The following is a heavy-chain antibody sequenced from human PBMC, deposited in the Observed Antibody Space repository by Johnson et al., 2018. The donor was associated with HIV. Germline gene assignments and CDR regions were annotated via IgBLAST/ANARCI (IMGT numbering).Heavy chain of an antibody. CDR3: ASRGRSDAFDI. CDR2: IYSGGST. J-gene: IGHJ3*02. V-gene: IGHV3-53*01. D-gene: IGHD6-25*01. Sequence: VQVVESGGGLVQPGGSLRLSCAASGFTVSSNYMSWVRQAPGKGLEWVSAIYSGGSTYYADSFKGRFTISRDNSKNTLYLQMNSLRAEDTAVYYCASRGRSDAFDIWGQGTMVTVSS. CDR1: GFTVSSNY.